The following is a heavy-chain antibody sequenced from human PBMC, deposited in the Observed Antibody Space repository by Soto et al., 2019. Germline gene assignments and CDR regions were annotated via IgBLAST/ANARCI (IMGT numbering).Heavy chain of an antibody. V-gene: IGHV4-59*01. J-gene: IGHJ5*02. D-gene: IGHD1-1*01. CDR2: IYYSGST. CDR3: ARTPRRPSAVWNDRKSNWFDP. Sequence: PSETLSLTCTVSGGSISSYYWSWIRQPPGKGLEWIGYIYYSGSTNYNPSLKSRVTISVDTSKNQFSLKLSSVTAADTAVYYCARTPRRPSAVWNDRKSNWFDPWGQGTLVTVSS. CDR1: GGSISSYY.